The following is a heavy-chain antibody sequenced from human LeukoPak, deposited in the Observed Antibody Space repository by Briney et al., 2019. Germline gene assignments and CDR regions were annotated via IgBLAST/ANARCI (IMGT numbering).Heavy chain of an antibody. CDR2: IYYSGST. J-gene: IGHJ4*02. D-gene: IGHD6-19*01. CDR1: GGSLSSYY. CDR3: ARQGIAVAAPFDY. Sequence: SETLSLTCTVSGGSLSSYYWSWIRQPPGKGLEWIGYIYYSGSTNYNPSLKSRVTISVDTSKNQFSLKLSSVTAADTAVYYCARQGIAVAAPFDYWGQGTLVTVSS. V-gene: IGHV4-59*08.